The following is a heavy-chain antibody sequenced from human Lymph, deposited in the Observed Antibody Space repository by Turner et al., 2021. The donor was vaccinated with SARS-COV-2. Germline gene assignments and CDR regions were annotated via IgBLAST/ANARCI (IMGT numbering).Heavy chain of an antibody. D-gene: IGHD1-26*01. J-gene: IGHJ4*02. V-gene: IGHV3-7*01. CDR2: IKQDGSEK. CDR1: GFTFSYYW. CDR3: ARMGSSSWYFDY. Sequence: DVPLVESGGGVVQPGGSLILSCAASGFTFSYYWMSWVRQVPGKGLEWVANIKQDGSEKYYVDSVKGRFTIYRDNAKNSLFMQMNSLRAEDTAVYYCARMGSSSWYFDYWGQGTLVTVSS.